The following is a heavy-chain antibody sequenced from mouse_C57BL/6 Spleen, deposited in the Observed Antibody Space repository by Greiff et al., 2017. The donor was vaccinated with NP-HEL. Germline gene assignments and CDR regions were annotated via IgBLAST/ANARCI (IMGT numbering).Heavy chain of an antibody. CDR2: ISYDGSN. D-gene: IGHD2-3*01. J-gene: IGHJ1*03. V-gene: IGHV3-6*01. Sequence: ESGPGLVKPSQSLSLTCSVTGYSITSGYYWNWIRQFPGNKLEWMGYISYDGSNNYNPSLKNRISITRDTSKNQFFLKLNSVTTEDTATYYCARADDFDVWGTGTTVTVSS. CDR3: ARADDFDV. CDR1: GYSITSGYY.